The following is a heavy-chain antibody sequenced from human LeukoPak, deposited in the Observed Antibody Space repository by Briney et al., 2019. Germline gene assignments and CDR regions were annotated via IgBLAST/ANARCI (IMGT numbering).Heavy chain of an antibody. CDR3: ARVDSSGSGAFDI. Sequence: GGSLRLSCAASGFXVSRNYISWVRQAPGKGREWVSVIYSSGGTHYADSLKGRFIISRDNPKKTMYLQMNSLRAEDTAVYYCARVDSSGSGAFDIWGQGTMVTVSS. CDR1: GFXVSRNY. J-gene: IGHJ3*02. D-gene: IGHD3-22*01. V-gene: IGHV3-53*01. CDR2: IYSSGGT.